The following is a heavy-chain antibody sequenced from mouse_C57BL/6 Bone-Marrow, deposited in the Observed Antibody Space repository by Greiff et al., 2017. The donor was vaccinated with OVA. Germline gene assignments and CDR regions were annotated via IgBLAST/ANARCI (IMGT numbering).Heavy chain of an antibody. J-gene: IGHJ1*03. V-gene: IGHV1-62-2*01. D-gene: IGHD1-1*01. Sequence: VMLVESGAELVKPGASVKLSCKASGYTFTEYTIHWVKQRSGQGLEWIGLFYPGSGSIKYNEKFKDKATLTADKSYSTVYMELRRLTAEDSAVYVCERHGRGSKYFDVWGTVTTVTVSS. CDR3: ERHGRGSKYFDV. CDR1: GYTFTEYT. CDR2: FYPGSGSI.